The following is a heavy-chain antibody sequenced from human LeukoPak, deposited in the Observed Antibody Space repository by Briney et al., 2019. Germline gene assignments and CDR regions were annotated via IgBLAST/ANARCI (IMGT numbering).Heavy chain of an antibody. D-gene: IGHD6-19*01. CDR1: GGSISSGDYY. Sequence: SQTLSLTCTVSGGSISSGDYYWGWIRQPPGKGLEWIGYIYYSGSTYYNPSLKSRVTISLHTSKNQFSLKLSSVTAADTAVYYCARTEVSSGSEDYWGQGTLVTVSS. CDR3: ARTEVSSGSEDY. V-gene: IGHV4-30-4*08. J-gene: IGHJ4*02. CDR2: IYYSGST.